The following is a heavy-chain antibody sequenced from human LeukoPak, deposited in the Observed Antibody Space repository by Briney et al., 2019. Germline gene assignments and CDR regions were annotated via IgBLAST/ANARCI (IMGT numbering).Heavy chain of an antibody. V-gene: IGHV3-74*01. CDR1: GFSFSSYW. D-gene: IGHD6-19*01. Sequence: PGGSLRLSCAASGFSFSSYWMHWVRQAPGKGLVWVSRTNTDGSSTNYADSVKGRFTISRDNAKNTLYLEMNSLRAEDTAVYYCARGRLYSSGLYYYYGMDGWGQGTTVIVSS. J-gene: IGHJ6*02. CDR3: ARGRLYSSGLYYYYGMDG. CDR2: TNTDGSST.